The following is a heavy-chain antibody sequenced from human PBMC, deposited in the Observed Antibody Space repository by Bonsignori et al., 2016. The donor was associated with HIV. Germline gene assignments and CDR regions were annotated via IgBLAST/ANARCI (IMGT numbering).Heavy chain of an antibody. J-gene: IGHJ5*02. D-gene: IGHD3-16*01. V-gene: IGHV4-39*07. Sequence: SETLSLTCTVSGGSISSSSYYWGWIRQPPGKGLEWIGSIYYSGSTYYNPSLKSRVTISVDTSKNQFSLKLSSVTAADTAVYYCARLRALYGRGVDPWGQGTLVTVSS. CDR3: ARLRALYGRGVDP. CDR2: IYYSGST. CDR1: GGSISSSSYY.